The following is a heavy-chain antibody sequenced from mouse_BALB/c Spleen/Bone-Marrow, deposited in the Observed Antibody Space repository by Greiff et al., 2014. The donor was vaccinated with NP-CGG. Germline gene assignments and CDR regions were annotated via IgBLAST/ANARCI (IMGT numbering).Heavy chain of an antibody. CDR3: GRAWFAY. J-gene: IGHJ3*01. D-gene: IGHD3-3*01. CDR2: ISDGGSYT. CDR1: GFTFSDYY. V-gene: IGHV5-4*02. Sequence: EVQLVESGGGLVKPGGSLKLSCAASGFTFSDYYMYWVRQTPEKRLVWVATISDGGSYTYYPDSVKGRFTISRDNAKNNLYLQMSSLKSEDTAMYYCGRAWFAYWGQGTLVAVSA.